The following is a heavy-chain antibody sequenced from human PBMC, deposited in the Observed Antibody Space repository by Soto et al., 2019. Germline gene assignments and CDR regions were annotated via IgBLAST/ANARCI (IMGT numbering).Heavy chain of an antibody. CDR1: GYSFTIYW. Sequence: PGESLKISCKGSGYSFTIYWIGWVRQMPGKGLEWMGIIYPGDSDTRYSPSFQGQVTISADKSISTAYLQWSSLKASDTAMYYCARYYXSSTSCSLGRYYYGMDVWGQGTTVTVSS. J-gene: IGHJ6*02. D-gene: IGHD2-2*01. CDR3: ARYYXSSTSCSLGRYYYGMDV. CDR2: IYPGDSDT. V-gene: IGHV5-51*01.